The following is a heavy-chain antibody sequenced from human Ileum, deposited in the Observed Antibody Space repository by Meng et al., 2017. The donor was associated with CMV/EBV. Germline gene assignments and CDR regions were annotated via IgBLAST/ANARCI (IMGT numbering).Heavy chain of an antibody. CDR2: IFHSGAS. CDR3: ADPPAGL. Sequence: QMQLQESGPVLVRPSGTLSLTCVVSGGSLIGTNWWNWVRQPPGGGLEWIGEIFHSGASNYNPSLKSRATISIDNSKNQFSLRSTSVTAADTAVYFCADPPAGLWGQGVLVTVSS. CDR1: GGSLIGTNW. J-gene: IGHJ4*02. V-gene: IGHV4-4*02. D-gene: IGHD3-16*01.